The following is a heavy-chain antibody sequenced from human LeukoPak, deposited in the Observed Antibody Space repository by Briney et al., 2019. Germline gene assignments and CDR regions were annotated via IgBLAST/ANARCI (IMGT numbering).Heavy chain of an antibody. Sequence: PGGSLRLSCAASGFTFSSYSMNWVRQAPGKGLEWVSSISSSSSYIYYADSVKGRFTISRDNAKNSLYLQMNSLRAEDTAVYYCARDGENYYYDSSGYYYTRFDYWGQGTLVTVSS. J-gene: IGHJ4*02. CDR1: GFTFSSYS. CDR2: ISSSSSYI. CDR3: ARDGENYYYDSSGYYYTRFDY. D-gene: IGHD3-22*01. V-gene: IGHV3-21*01.